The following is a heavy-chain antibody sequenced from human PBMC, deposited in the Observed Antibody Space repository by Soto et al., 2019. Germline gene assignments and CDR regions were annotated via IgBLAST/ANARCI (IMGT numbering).Heavy chain of an antibody. J-gene: IGHJ6*02. CDR1: GYSFTIYW. D-gene: IGHD6-6*01. V-gene: IGHV5-10-1*01. Sequence: GESVKISGKRSGYSFTIYWISWVLQMPWKGLEWMGRIDPSDSYTNYSPSFQGHVTISADKSISTAYLQWSSLKASDTAMYYCARLGSSPRFNYYGMDVWGQGTTVTVSS. CDR2: IDPSDSYT. CDR3: ARLGSSPRFNYYGMDV.